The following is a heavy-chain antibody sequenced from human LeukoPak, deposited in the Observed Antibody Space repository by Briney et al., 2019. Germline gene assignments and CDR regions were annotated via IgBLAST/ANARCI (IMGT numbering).Heavy chain of an antibody. CDR2: INHGGST. CDR1: GGSFSGYY. V-gene: IGHV4-34*01. D-gene: IGHD2-2*01. Sequence: PSETLSLTCAVYGGSFSGYYWSWIRQPPGKGLEWIGDINHGGSTHYNPSLKSRVTISVDTSKNQFSLKMSSVTAADTALYYCASLDCSSTSCYLNYWGQGTLVTVSS. CDR3: ASLDCSSTSCYLNY. J-gene: IGHJ4*02.